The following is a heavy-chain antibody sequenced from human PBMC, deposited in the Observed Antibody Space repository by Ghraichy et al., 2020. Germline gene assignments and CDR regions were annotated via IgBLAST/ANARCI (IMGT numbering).Heavy chain of an antibody. CDR3: ARGGYCSGGSCYRKRYYYYGMDV. D-gene: IGHD2-15*01. V-gene: IGHV3-33*01. Sequence: GGSLRLSCAASGFTFSSYGMHWVRQAPGKGLEWVAVIWYDGSNKYYADSVKGRFTISRDNSKNTLYLQMNSLRAEDTAVYYCARGGYCSGGSCYRKRYYYYGMDVWGQGTTVTVSS. CDR1: GFTFSSYG. CDR2: IWYDGSNK. J-gene: IGHJ6*02.